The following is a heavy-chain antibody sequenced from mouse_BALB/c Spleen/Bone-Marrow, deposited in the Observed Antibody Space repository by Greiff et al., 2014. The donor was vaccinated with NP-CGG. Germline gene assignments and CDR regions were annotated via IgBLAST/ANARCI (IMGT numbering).Heavy chain of an antibody. D-gene: IGHD2-4*01. J-gene: IGHJ3*01. CDR1: GYTFTSYW. CDR2: IDPYDSET. Sequence: VQLQQSGAELVRPGASVKLSCKASGYTFTSYWMNWVKQRPEQGLGWIGRIDPYDSETHYNQKFKDKAISTVDKSSSTAYMQLSSLTSEDSAVYYCARGRDYDVFSYWGQGTLVTVSA. V-gene: IGHV1-52*01. CDR3: ARGRDYDVFSY.